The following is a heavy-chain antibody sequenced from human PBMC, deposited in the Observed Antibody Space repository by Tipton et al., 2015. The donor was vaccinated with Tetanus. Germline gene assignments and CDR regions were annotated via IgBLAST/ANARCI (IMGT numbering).Heavy chain of an antibody. J-gene: IGHJ6*02. CDR1: GYTFTGYY. CDR3: ARDRGDYIYYGMDV. D-gene: IGHD3-22*01. V-gene: IGHV1-2*02. CDR2: IDPNSGGT. Sequence: QLVQSGAEMKKPGASVKVSCKASGYTFTGYYIYWVRQAPGQGPEWMGWIDPNSGGTVYAQKFQGRVTMTRDTSISTGYMELRSLRSDDTAVYYCARDRGDYIYYGMDVWGPGTTVTVS.